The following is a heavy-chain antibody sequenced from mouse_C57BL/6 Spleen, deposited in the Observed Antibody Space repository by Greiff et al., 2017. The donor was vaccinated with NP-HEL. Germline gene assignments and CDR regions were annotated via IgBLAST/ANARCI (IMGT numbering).Heavy chain of an antibody. J-gene: IGHJ1*03. CDR3: ARIYYDYDKGWYFDV. CDR2: ISSGGSYT. CDR1: GFTFSSYG. Sequence: EVKLVESGGDLVKPGGSLKLSCAASGFTFSSYGMSWVRQTPDKRLEWVATISSGGSYTYYPDSVKGRFTISRDNAKNTLYLQMSSLKSEDTAMYYCARIYYDYDKGWYFDVWGTGTTVTVSS. V-gene: IGHV5-6*01. D-gene: IGHD2-4*01.